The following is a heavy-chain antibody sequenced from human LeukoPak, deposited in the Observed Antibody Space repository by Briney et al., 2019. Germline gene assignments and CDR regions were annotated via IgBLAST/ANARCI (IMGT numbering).Heavy chain of an antibody. CDR2: IRSKANSYAT. D-gene: IGHD3-3*01. CDR3: GKEQSGSYVHAFDP. J-gene: IGHJ5*02. Sequence: GGSLRPSCAASGFTFSGSAMHWVRQASGKGLEWVGRIRSKANSYATAYAASVKGRFTISRDDSKNTAYLQMNSLKTEDTAVYYCGKEQSGSYVHAFDPWGKGTVVTVSS. CDR1: GFTFSGSA. V-gene: IGHV3-73*01.